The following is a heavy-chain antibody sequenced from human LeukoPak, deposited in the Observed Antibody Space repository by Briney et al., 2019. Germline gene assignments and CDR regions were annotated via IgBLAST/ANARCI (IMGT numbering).Heavy chain of an antibody. V-gene: IGHV3-23*01. Sequence: QPGGSLRLSCAVSGFTVSSCAMSWARQAPGKGLQWVSSISASGGSTYYADSVKGRFTISRDKSKNTVYLQMNSLRADDTAVYYCAKRSGPLDYWGQGTLVTVSS. J-gene: IGHJ4*02. CDR2: ISASGGST. D-gene: IGHD5-12*01. CDR3: AKRSGPLDY. CDR1: GFTVSSCA.